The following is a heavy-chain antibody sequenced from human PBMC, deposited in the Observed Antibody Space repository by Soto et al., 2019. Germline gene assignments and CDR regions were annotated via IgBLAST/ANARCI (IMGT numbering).Heavy chain of an antibody. CDR3: ARDRSSYGSGSYTYLT. CDR1: GYTFTSYG. D-gene: IGHD3-10*01. J-gene: IGHJ5*02. Sequence: QVQLVQSGAEVKKPGASVKVSCKASGYTFTSYGISWVRQAPGQGLEWMGWISAYNGNTNYAQKLQGRVTMTTDTSTSTAYMEQSRVRSDDTAVYYCARDRSSYGSGSYTYLTWGQGTLVTVSS. CDR2: ISAYNGNT. V-gene: IGHV1-18*01.